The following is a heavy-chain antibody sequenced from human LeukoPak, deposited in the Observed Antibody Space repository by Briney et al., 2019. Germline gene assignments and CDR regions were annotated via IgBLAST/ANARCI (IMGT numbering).Heavy chain of an antibody. D-gene: IGHD2-2*01. CDR1: GGSISSGSYY. J-gene: IGHJ4*02. V-gene: IGHV4-61*02. Sequence: NPSQTLSLTCTVSGGSISSGSYYWSWIRQPAGKGLVWIGRIYTSGSTNYNPSLKSRVTISVDTSKNQFSLKLSSVTAADTAVYYCARDHCSSTSCYYGVDYWGQGTLVTVSS. CDR2: IYTSGST. CDR3: ARDHCSSTSCYYGVDY.